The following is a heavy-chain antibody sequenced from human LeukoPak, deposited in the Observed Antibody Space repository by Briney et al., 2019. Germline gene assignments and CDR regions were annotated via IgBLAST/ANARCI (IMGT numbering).Heavy chain of an antibody. CDR2: ISWNSGSI. V-gene: IGHV3-9*01. CDR3: AKGAMIVVDTDAFDI. J-gene: IGHJ3*02. CDR1: GFTFDDYA. D-gene: IGHD3-22*01. Sequence: GGSLRLSCAASGFTFDDYAMHWVRQAPGKGLEWVSGISWNSGSIGYADSVKGRFTISRDSAKNSLYLQMNSLRAEDTALYYCAKGAMIVVDTDAFDIWGQGTMVTVSS.